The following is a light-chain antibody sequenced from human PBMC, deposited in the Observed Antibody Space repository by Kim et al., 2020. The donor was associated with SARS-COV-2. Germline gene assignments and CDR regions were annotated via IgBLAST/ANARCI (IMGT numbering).Light chain of an antibody. CDR3: SSYAGRSVV. J-gene: IGLJ2*01. Sequence: PGPHVTISCTGTNNDVGGYKIVSGYQQHPCKVPILIIYDVKTRASGVPDRFSASKSGNAASLTISGRQPDDEADYYCSSYAGRSVVFGGGTQLTVL. CDR2: DVK. CDR1: NNDVGGYKI. V-gene: IGLV2-11*03.